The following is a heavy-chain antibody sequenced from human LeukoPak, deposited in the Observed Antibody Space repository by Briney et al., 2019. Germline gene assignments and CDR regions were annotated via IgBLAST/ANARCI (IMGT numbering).Heavy chain of an antibody. CDR1: GGSFSGYY. V-gene: IGHV4-34*01. Sequence: PSETLSLTCAVYGGSFSGYYWSWIRQPPGKGLEWIGEINHSGSTNYNPSLKSRVTISVDTSKNQFSLKLSSVTAADTAVYYCARLPEGELFDYWGQGTLVTVSS. CDR2: INHSGST. D-gene: IGHD3-16*01. CDR3: ARLPEGELFDY. J-gene: IGHJ4*02.